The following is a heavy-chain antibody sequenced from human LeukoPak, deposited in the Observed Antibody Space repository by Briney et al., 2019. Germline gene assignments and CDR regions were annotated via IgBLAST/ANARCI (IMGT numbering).Heavy chain of an antibody. V-gene: IGHV3-48*01. J-gene: IGHJ4*02. CDR1: GFNFRFYI. Sequence: GGSLRLSCAASGFNFRFYIMNWVRQAPGKGLEWISYISSDAKTVNYADSVKGRFTISRDNAKNSLYLQMNSLSADDTAVYYCARVGSRYGPPNSWGQGTLVTVSS. CDR2: ISSDAKTV. D-gene: IGHD5-18*01. CDR3: ARVGSRYGPPNS.